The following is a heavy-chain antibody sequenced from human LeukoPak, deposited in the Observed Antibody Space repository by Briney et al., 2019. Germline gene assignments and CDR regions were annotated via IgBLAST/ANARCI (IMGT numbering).Heavy chain of an antibody. CDR1: GLTFSNYW. CDR2: IKQDGSEK. D-gene: IGHD3-16*01. Sequence: GGSLGLSCAASGLTFSNYWMDWVRQAPGKGLEWVADIKQDGSEKNYVDSVKGRFIISRDNAKNSLYLQMNTLRADDTAVYYCARDGFGTGSNWGQGTLVTVSS. J-gene: IGHJ4*02. V-gene: IGHV3-7*03. CDR3: ARDGFGTGSN.